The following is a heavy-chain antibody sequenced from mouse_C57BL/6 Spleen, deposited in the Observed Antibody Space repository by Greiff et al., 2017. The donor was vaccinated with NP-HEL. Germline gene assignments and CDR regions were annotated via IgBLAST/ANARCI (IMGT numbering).Heavy chain of an antibody. CDR1: GYAFSSYW. Sequence: VKLVESGAELVKPGASVKISCKASGYAFSSYWMNWVKQRPGKGLEWIGQIYPGDGDTNYNGKFKGKATLTADKSSSTAYMQLSSLTSEDSAVYFCARWLLPNAMDYWGQGTSVTVSS. V-gene: IGHV1-80*01. CDR3: ARWLLPNAMDY. J-gene: IGHJ4*01. D-gene: IGHD2-3*01. CDR2: IYPGDGDT.